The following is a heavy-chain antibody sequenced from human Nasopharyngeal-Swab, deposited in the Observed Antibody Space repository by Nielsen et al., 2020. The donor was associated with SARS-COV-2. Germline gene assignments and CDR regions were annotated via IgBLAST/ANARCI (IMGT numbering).Heavy chain of an antibody. CDR3: ARVRGGGYQAAFDI. V-gene: IGHV3-30*04. J-gene: IGHJ3*02. Sequence: GESLKISCAASGFTFSSYAMHWVRQAPGKGLEWVAVISYDGSNKYYADSVKGRFTISRDNSKNTLYLQMNSLRAEDTAVYYCARVRGGGYQAAFDIWGQGTMVTVSS. CDR2: ISYDGSNK. D-gene: IGHD1-26*01. CDR1: GFTFSSYA.